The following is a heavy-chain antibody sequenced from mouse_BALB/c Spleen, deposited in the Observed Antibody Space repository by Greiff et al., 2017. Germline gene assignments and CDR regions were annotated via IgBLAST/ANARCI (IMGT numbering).Heavy chain of an antibody. CDR1: GFTFSSYG. CDR3: ARESPFFDY. D-gene: IGHD6-2*01. CDR2: INSNGGST. J-gene: IGHJ2*01. V-gene: IGHV5-6-3*01. Sequence: EVHLVESGGGLVQPGGSLKLSCAASGFTFSSYGMSWVRQTPDKRLELVATINSNGGSTYYPDSVKGRFTISRDNAKNTLYLQMSSLKSEDTAMYYCARESPFFDYWGQGTTLTVSS.